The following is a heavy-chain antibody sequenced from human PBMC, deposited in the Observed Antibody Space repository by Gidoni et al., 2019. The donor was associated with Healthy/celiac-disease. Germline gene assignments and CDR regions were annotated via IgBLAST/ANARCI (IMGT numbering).Heavy chain of an antibody. V-gene: IGHV4-34*01. CDR1: GGSFSGYY. Sequence: QVQLQQWGAGLLKPSETLSLTCAVYGGSFSGYYWSWIRQPPGKGLEWIGEINHSGSTNYNPSLKSRVTISVDTSKNQFSLKLSSVTAADTAVYYCYTRQLVLNDAFDIWGQGTMVTVSS. D-gene: IGHD6-13*01. CDR2: INHSGST. CDR3: YTRQLVLNDAFDI. J-gene: IGHJ3*02.